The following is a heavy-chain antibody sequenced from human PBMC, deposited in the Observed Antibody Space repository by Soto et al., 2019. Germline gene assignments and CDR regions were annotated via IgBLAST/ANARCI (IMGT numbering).Heavy chain of an antibody. V-gene: IGHV1-18*01. D-gene: IGHD3-22*01. J-gene: IGHJ6*02. CDR1: GYTFASYV. Sequence: QVQLVQSGAEVKKPGASVKVSCKASGYTFASYVISWVRQAPGQGLEWMGWISGYNGNTNYAQKLQGRVTMTTDISTSTAYMELRSLRSDDTAVYYCVREWKYFDTSAYTGMDVWGQGTTVTVSS. CDR3: VREWKYFDTSAYTGMDV. CDR2: ISGYNGNT.